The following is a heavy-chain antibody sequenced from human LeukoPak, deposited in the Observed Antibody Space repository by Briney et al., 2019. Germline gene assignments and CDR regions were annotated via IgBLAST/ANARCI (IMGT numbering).Heavy chain of an antibody. D-gene: IGHD3-22*01. CDR3: AKTYSSGYFTYYYYMDV. CDR1: GFTFSSYG. CDR2: IRYDGSNK. J-gene: IGHJ6*03. Sequence: GGSLRLSCAASGFTFSSYGMHWVRQAPGKGLEWVAFIRYDGSNKYYADSVKGRFTISRDNSTNTLYLQMNSLRAEDTAVYYCAKTYSSGYFTYYYYMDVWGKGTTVTISS. V-gene: IGHV3-30*02.